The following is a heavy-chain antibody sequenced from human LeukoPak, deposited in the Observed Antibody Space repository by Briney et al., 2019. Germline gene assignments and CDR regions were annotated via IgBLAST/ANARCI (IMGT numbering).Heavy chain of an antibody. CDR3: AHTPYFPITIFGVVIMGGYYFDY. CDR1: GFSLSTSGVG. D-gene: IGHD3-3*01. CDR2: IYWNDDK. Sequence: SGPTLVNPTQTLTLTCTFSGFSLSTSGVGVGWIRQPPGKALEWLALIYWNDDKRYRPSLKSRLTITKDTSKNQVVLTMTNMDPVDTATYYCAHTPYFPITIFGVVIMGGYYFDYWGQGTLVTVSS. J-gene: IGHJ4*02. V-gene: IGHV2-5*01.